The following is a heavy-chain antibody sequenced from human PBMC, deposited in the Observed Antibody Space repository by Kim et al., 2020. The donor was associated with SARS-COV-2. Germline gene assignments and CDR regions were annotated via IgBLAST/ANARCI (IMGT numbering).Heavy chain of an antibody. V-gene: IGHV3-15*01. D-gene: IGHD6-19*01. CDR2: IKSKTDCGTT. CDR3: TTLVQGAVASY. J-gene: IGHJ4*02. Sequence: GGSLRLSCAASGFTFSNAWMSWVRQAPGKGLEWVGRIKSKTDCGTTDYAAPVKGRFTISRDDSKNTLYLQMNSLKTEDTAVYYCTTLVQGAVASYWGQGTLVTVSS. CDR1: GFTFSNAW.